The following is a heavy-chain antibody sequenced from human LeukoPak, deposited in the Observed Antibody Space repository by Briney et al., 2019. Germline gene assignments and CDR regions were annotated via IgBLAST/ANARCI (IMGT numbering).Heavy chain of an antibody. CDR1: GFTFSNYG. CDR2: IKQDGSEK. V-gene: IGHV3-7*01. Sequence: GGSLRLSCAASGFTFSNYGMSWVRQAPGKGLEWVASIKQDGSEKFYVDSVKGRFTISRDNAKNSLYLQMNSLRAEDTAVYYCARGAEYYYDSSGYFPFDYWGQGTLVTVSS. CDR3: ARGAEYYYDSSGYFPFDY. D-gene: IGHD3-22*01. J-gene: IGHJ4*02.